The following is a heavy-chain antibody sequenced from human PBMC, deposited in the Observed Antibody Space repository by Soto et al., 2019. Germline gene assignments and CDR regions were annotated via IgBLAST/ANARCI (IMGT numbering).Heavy chain of an antibody. J-gene: IGHJ5*02. CDR3: ARXQGSPYDDYGPSKFFDP. V-gene: IGHV2-5*01. Sequence: GPTLVNPTQTLTLTCSFSGFSLSTNGVGVGWIRQPPGKALEWLALIYWNEERRYNPSLKSRITITKDTSRNQVVLTMTTMDPVDTAAYYCARXQGSPYDDYGPSKFFDPWGQGILVTVSS. D-gene: IGHD4-17*01. CDR2: IYWNEER. CDR1: GFSLSTNGVG.